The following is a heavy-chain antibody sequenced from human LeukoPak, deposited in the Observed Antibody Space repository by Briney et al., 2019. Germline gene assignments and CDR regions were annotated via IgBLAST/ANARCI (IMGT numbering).Heavy chain of an antibody. Sequence: GGTLRLSCAASVFSFSSYWVHCVRRAPGTGVVWVSRVSSDGSTTNYAESVKGRITIARDNAKNTLYLQMNSLRAEDTALYYCARRPAAKGAFDLWGQGTMVTVSS. CDR3: ARRPAAKGAFDL. CDR2: VSSDGSTT. J-gene: IGHJ3*01. V-gene: IGHV3-74*01. D-gene: IGHD6-13*01. CDR1: VFSFSSYW.